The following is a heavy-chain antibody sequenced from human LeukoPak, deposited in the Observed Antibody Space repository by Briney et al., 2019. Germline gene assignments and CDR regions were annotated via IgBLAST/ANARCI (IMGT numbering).Heavy chain of an antibody. CDR3: ARLRYNWNYAVDY. V-gene: IGHV4-4*07. CDR2: IYNSGST. Sequence: PPETLSLTCTVSGGSISSHYWSWIRQPAGKGLEWIGRIYNSGSTNYNPSLKSRVTISLDKSKNQFSLKLSSVAAADTAVYYCARLRYNWNYAVDYWGQGTLVTVSS. J-gene: IGHJ4*02. CDR1: GGSISSHY. D-gene: IGHD1-7*01.